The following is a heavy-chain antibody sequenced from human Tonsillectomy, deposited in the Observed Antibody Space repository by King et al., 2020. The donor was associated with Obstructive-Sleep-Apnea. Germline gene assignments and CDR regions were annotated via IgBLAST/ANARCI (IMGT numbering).Heavy chain of an antibody. J-gene: IGHJ4*02. V-gene: IGHV3-48*04. CDR3: ARERGYYDSTGYAPIIDY. CDR2: INSVSSTI. Sequence: EVQLVESGGGFVQPGGSLRLSCLVSGFTFTKYSMHWVRQAPGKGLEWISYINSVSSTIYYADSVKGRFTISRDNAENSLFLQIHGPRAEDTAVYFFARERGYYDSTGYAPIIDYWGQGTLVTVSS. D-gene: IGHD3-22*01. CDR1: GFTFTKYS.